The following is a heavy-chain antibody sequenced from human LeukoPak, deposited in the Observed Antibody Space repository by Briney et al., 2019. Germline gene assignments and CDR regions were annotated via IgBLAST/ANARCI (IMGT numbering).Heavy chain of an antibody. V-gene: IGHV3-9*01. CDR2: ISWNSGNV. J-gene: IGHJ4*02. CDR1: GFTFDDYA. D-gene: IGHD3-10*01. CDR3: AKDRGYGSGSYGHFDY. Sequence: PGGSLRLSCAASGFTFDDYAMHWVRQAPGKGLEWVSDISWNSGNVGYADSVKGRFTISRDNAKNSLYLQMNSLRTEDTALYYCAKDRGYGSGSYGHFDYWGQGALVTVSS.